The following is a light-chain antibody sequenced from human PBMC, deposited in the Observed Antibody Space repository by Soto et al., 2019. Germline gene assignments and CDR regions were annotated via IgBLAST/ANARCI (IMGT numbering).Light chain of an antibody. V-gene: IGKV1-39*01. CDR1: QTISSY. CDR3: QQSHSIPYT. J-gene: IGKJ2*01. CDR2: AAS. Sequence: DIQMTQSPSSLSASVGDRVTITCRASQTISSYLNWYQQKPGKAPKLLIYAASSLQSGVPSRFSGSGSGTDFTLTICSLQPEDFATYYCQQSHSIPYTFGQGTKLEIK.